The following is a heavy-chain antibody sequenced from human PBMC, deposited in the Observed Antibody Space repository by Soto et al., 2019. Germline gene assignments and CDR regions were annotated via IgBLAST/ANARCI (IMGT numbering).Heavy chain of an antibody. CDR2: ISISGGST. V-gene: IGHV3-23*01. CDR3: AKRAFGSGAPQRYFDY. D-gene: IGHD3-10*01. J-gene: IGHJ4*02. CDR1: GFTFSNYG. Sequence: EVQLLESGGGLVQPGGSLRLSCAASGFTFSNYGMGWVRQAPGKGLEGVSLISISGGSTYYADSVKGRFTVSRDNSKNTLYLQMDSLRAEDTAIYYCAKRAFGSGAPQRYFDYWGQGTLVTVSS.